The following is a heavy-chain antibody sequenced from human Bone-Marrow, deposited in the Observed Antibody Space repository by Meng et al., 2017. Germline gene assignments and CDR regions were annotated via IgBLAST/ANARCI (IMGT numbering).Heavy chain of an antibody. CDR1: GGSSSSSNW. J-gene: IGHJ4*02. Sequence: QVLLHESCPGLVKPSGSLSLTCAGSGGSSSSSNWWSWVRQPPGKGLEWIGQIYHSGITIYNPSLKSRDTMSVDNSKNQFSLKLNSMTAADTAVYYCARDPTGGEDHQRVWGQGTLVTVSS. D-gene: IGHD1-14*01. CDR2: IYHSGIT. CDR3: ARDPTGGEDHQRV. V-gene: IGHV4-4*02.